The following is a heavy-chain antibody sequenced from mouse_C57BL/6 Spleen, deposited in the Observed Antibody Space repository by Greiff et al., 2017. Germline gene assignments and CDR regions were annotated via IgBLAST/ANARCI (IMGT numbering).Heavy chain of an antibody. V-gene: IGHV14-4*01. J-gene: IGHJ3*01. CDR1: GFNIKDDY. CDR2: IDPENGDT. D-gene: IGHD2-2*01. CDR3: TKKYYVYTGVAY. Sequence: EVQLQQSGAELVRPGASVKLSCTASGFNIKDDYMHWVKQRPEQGLEWIGWIDPENGDTEYASKFQGKATITADTSSNTAYLQLRSLTSEDTAVYYCTKKYYVYTGVAYRGQGALGTVSA.